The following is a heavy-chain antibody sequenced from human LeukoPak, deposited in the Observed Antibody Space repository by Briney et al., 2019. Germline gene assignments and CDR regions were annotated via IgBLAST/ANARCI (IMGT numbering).Heavy chain of an antibody. Sequence: SETLSLTCAVYGGSFSGYYWSWIRQPPGKGLEWIGEINQSGSTNYNPSLKSRVTISVDTSKNQFSLKLSSVTAADTAVYYCARGELVIVPAINYYYYYMDVWGKGTTVTVSS. J-gene: IGHJ6*03. CDR2: INQSGST. CDR3: ARGELVIVPAINYYYYYMDV. CDR1: GGSFSGYY. D-gene: IGHD2-2*01. V-gene: IGHV4-34*01.